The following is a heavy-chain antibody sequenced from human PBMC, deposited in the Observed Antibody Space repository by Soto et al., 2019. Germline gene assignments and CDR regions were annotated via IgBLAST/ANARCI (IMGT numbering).Heavy chain of an antibody. J-gene: IGHJ4*02. CDR2: TYYRSKWYN. V-gene: IGHV6-1*01. CDR3: ARDGGYCSSTSCYRGAFDY. D-gene: IGHD2-2*02. Sequence: SQTLSLTCATSGDSVSSNSAAWNWIRQSPSRGLEWLGRTYYRSKWYNDYAVSVKSRITINPDTSKNQFSLQLNSVTPEDTAVYYCARDGGYCSSTSCYRGAFDYWGQGTLVTVSS. CDR1: GDSVSSNSAA.